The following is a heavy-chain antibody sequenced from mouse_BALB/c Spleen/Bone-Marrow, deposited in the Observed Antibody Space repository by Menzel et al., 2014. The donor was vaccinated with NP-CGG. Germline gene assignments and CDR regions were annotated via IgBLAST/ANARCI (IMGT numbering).Heavy chain of an antibody. D-gene: IGHD1-1*01. J-gene: IGHJ3*01. CDR2: IDPANGNT. CDR3: ANYCYGSSLFAY. CDR1: GSNIKDTY. V-gene: IGHV14-3*02. Sequence: EVQVVESGADLVKPGASVKLSCTASGSNIKDTYMHWVKQRPEQGLEWIGRIDPANGNTQYDPKFQGKAAITADTYSNTAYMQLSCLTSEDTAVYYCANYCYGSSLFAYWGQGTPVTVSA.